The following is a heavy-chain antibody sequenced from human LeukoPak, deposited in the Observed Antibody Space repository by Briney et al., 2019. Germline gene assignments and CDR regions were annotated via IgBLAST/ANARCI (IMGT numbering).Heavy chain of an antibody. Sequence: GGSLRLSCVGSGFSVRDAWLSWVRQAPGKGLEWVGRIKSNHNGATTDYVAPVKDRFTISRDDSKNTLYLQMNSMKIEDTAMYYCAWDDKSVFDYWGQGTLVTVSS. J-gene: IGHJ4*02. V-gene: IGHV3-15*01. D-gene: IGHD3-22*01. CDR3: AWDDKSVFDY. CDR1: GFSVRDAW. CDR2: IKSNHNGATT.